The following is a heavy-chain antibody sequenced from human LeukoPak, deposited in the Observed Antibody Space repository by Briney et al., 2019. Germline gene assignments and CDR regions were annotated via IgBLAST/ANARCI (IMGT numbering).Heavy chain of an antibody. V-gene: IGHV1-69*13. Sequence: SVKVSCKASGGTFSSYAISWVRQAPGQGLEWMGGIIPIFGTANNAQKFQGRVTITADESTSTAYMELSSLRSEDTAVYYCARGGGKGYYGSGSYYRTNWFDPWGQGTLVTVSS. CDR3: ARGGGKGYYGSGSYYRTNWFDP. CDR2: IIPIFGTA. J-gene: IGHJ5*02. CDR1: GGTFSSYA. D-gene: IGHD3-10*01.